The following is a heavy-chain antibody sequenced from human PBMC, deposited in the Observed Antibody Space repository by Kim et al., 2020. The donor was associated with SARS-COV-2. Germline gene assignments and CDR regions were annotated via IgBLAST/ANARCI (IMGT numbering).Heavy chain of an antibody. CDR1: GGSLSSGTYY. V-gene: IGHV4-39*02. Sequence: SETLSLTCTVSGGSLSSGTYYWSWVRQPAGKGLEWLGRIYNSGSTYYNPSLKSRVPLSLAPPPPHFSLLLRSLTASATAVSYCASEVRVGDLYLGGDY. CDR2: IYNSGST. D-gene: IGHD2-15*01. CDR3: ASEVRVGDLYLGGDY. J-gene: IGHJ4*01.